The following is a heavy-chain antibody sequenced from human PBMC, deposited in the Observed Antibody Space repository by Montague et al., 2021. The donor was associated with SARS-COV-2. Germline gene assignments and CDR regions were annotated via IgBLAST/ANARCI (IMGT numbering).Heavy chain of an antibody. V-gene: IGHV4-34*01. CDR2: INHSGST. D-gene: IGHD3-22*01. CDR1: GGSFSDYY. CDR3: ARGAPTISMIVVVFTGAGWYFDL. Sequence: SETLSLTCAVHGGSFSDYYWSWIRQPPGKGLEWIGEINHSGSTNYNPSLKSRVTISVDTSKNQFSLKLSSVTAADTAVYYCARGAPTISMIVVVFTGAGWYFDLGGRGTLVTVSS. J-gene: IGHJ2*01.